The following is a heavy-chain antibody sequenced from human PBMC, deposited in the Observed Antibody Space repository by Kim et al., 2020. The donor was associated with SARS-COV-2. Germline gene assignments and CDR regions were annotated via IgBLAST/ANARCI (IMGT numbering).Heavy chain of an antibody. Sequence: ASVKVSCKVSGYTLTELSMHWVRQAPGKGLEWMGGFDPEDGETIYAQKFQGRVTMTEVTSTDTAYMELSSLRSEDTAVYYCATSTAVVTTNWFDPWGQGT. CDR2: FDPEDGET. CDR1: GYTLTELS. D-gene: IGHD4-17*01. CDR3: ATSTAVVTTNWFDP. J-gene: IGHJ5*02. V-gene: IGHV1-24*01.